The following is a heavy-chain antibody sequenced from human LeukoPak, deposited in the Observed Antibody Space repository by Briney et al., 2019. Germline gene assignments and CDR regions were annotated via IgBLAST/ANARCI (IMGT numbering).Heavy chain of an antibody. CDR3: ARADSSDAFDI. Sequence: GGSLRLSCAASGFTFSSYSMNWVRQAPGKGLEWVSYISSSSSTIYYADSVKGRFTISRDNAKNSLYLQMNSLRAEDTAVYSCARADSSDAFDIWGQGTMVTVSS. D-gene: IGHD3-22*01. J-gene: IGHJ3*02. CDR2: ISSSSSTI. V-gene: IGHV3-48*04. CDR1: GFTFSSYS.